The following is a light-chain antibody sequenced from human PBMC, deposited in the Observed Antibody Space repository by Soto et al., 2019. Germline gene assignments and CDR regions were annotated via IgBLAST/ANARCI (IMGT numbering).Light chain of an antibody. J-gene: IGLJ2*01. CDR2: GNT. Sequence: QSALTQPASVSGAPGQRVTISCTGSSSNIGAGYDVHWYQQLPGRAPKLLIYGNTNRPSGVPDRFSGSKSGTSASLAITGLQAEDEADYYCLSFDSSLSVVFGGGTKLT. V-gene: IGLV1-40*01. CDR1: SSNIGAGYD. CDR3: LSFDSSLSVV.